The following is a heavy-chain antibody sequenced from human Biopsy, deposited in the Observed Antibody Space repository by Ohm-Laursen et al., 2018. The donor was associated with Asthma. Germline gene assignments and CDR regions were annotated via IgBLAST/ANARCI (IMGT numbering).Heavy chain of an antibody. CDR2: ISGNGGST. D-gene: IGHD1-26*01. CDR1: GFTFSSYA. J-gene: IGHJ4*02. Sequence: GSLRLSCAASGFTFSSYAMSWVRQAPGKGLEWVSAISGNGGSTYYADSVKGRFTISRDNSKNTLYLQMNSQRAEDTAVYYCAKDSGSYPADFGYWGQGTLVNVSS. CDR3: AKDSGSYPADFGY. V-gene: IGHV3-23*01.